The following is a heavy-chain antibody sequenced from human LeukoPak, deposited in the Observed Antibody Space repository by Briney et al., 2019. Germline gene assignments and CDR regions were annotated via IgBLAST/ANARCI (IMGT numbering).Heavy chain of an antibody. V-gene: IGHV3-23*01. CDR3: AKDRRWGSPTEFDY. CDR2: ISGSGGST. J-gene: IGHJ4*02. CDR1: GVTFSGYA. Sequence: PGGSLRLSCAAPGVTFSGYAMCCGRQAPGKGLERVSAISGSGGSTYYADYVKGRFTIPRDNPKNTLYLQLNRLRAADTAVYYCAKDRRWGSPTEFDYWGQGTLVTVSS. D-gene: IGHD2-21*01.